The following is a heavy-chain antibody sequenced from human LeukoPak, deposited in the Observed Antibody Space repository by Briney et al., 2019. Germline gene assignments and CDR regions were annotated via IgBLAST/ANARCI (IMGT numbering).Heavy chain of an antibody. CDR2: IYYSGST. V-gene: IGHV4-59*01. CDR1: GGSISSYY. D-gene: IGHD3-10*01. J-gene: IGHJ5*02. Sequence: KPSETLSLTCTVSGGSISSYYWSWIRQPPGKGLEWIGYIYYSGSTNYNPPLKSRVTISVDTSKSQFSLKLSSVTAADTAIYYCARGGYYGSGNDFRFDPWGQGTLVTVSS. CDR3: ARGGYYGSGNDFRFDP.